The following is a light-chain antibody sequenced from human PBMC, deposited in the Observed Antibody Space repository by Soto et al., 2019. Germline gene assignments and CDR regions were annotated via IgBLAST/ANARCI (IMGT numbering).Light chain of an antibody. CDR2: GAS. Sequence: EIVMTQSLGTLSLSPGERATLSCRASQSVSSRLAWYQQKPGQAPRLLISGASSRATGIPDRFSGSGFGTDFTLTISRLEPEDFALYYCQHYAGGSRITFGQGTRLEI. CDR3: QHYAGGSRIT. CDR1: QSVSSR. V-gene: IGKV3-20*01. J-gene: IGKJ5*01.